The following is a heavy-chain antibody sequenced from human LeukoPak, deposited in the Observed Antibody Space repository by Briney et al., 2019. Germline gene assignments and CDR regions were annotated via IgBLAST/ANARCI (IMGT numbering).Heavy chain of an antibody. CDR2: LNANGDDP. CDR1: GLTFSTYS. V-gene: IGHV3-23*01. CDR3: AKRNPGIMKTPAPFDM. D-gene: IGHD1-14*01. J-gene: IGHJ3*02. Sequence: GGSLRLSCAASGLTFSTYSMAWVRQAPGKGLEWVSSLNANGDDPYYSDSVKGRFTISREHPKNTLYLQMNSLSAEDTAVYYCAKRNPGIMKTPAPFDMWGQGTMVTVSS.